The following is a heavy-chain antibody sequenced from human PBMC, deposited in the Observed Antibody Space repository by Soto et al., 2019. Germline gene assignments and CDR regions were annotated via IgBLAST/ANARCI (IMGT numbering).Heavy chain of an antibody. J-gene: IGHJ3*01. CDR1: GYSFINYH. V-gene: IGHV1-46*01. CDR3: ARMFHYDTCGYIGILGGFEV. D-gene: IGHD3-22*01. Sequence: ASVKVSCKASGYSFINYHIIWVRQAPGQGLQWVGTISPSNGQTSLAQKFQGRVTMTRDTSTKVAYLELRSLKPEDTGVYYCARMFHYDTCGYIGILGGFEVWGKGTQVTVSS. CDR2: ISPSNGQT.